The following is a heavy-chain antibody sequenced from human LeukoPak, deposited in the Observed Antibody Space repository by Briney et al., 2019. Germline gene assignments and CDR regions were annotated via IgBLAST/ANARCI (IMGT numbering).Heavy chain of an antibody. CDR3: AKHLASSFDS. Sequence: GGSLRLSCAASGFAFSTYAMSWVRQAPGKGLEGVAAISATDRRTYYADSVKGRFTISRDNCTILYLQMNSLRAEDTAVYYCAKHLASSFDSWGQGTLVTVSS. CDR2: ISATDRRT. V-gene: IGHV3-23*01. J-gene: IGHJ4*02. CDR1: GFAFSTYA.